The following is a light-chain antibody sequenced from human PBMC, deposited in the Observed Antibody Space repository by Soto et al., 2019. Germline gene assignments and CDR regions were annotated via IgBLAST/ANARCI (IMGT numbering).Light chain of an antibody. V-gene: IGLV1-44*01. CDR1: SSNIGSNG. J-gene: IGLJ3*02. CDR3: AVRDDSLNGPQVV. Sequence: QPVLTQPPSASGTPGQRVTISCSGGSSNIGSNGVNWYQQLPGSAPKVLIHSNNERPSGVPDRFSGSKSGTSASLAISGLQSEDEADYYCAVRDDSLNGPQVVFGGGTKLTVL. CDR2: SNN.